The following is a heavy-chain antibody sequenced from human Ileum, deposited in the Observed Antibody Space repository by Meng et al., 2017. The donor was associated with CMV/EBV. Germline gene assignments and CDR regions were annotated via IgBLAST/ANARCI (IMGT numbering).Heavy chain of an antibody. CDR1: GFTFSSYA. D-gene: IGHD2-2*01. V-gene: IGHV3-30*04. CDR2: ISYDGSNK. Sequence: SGFTFSSYAMHWVRQAPGKGLEWVAVISYDGSNKYYADSVKGRFTISRDNSKNTLYLQMNSLRAEDTAVYYCAREGDIVVVPAYFDYWGQGTLVTVSS. J-gene: IGHJ4*02. CDR3: AREGDIVVVPAYFDY.